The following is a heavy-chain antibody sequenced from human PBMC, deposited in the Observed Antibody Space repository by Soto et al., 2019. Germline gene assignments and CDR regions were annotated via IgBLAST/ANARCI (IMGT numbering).Heavy chain of an antibody. Sequence: EVQLVESGGGLVQPGGSLRLSCGASGFRFSIYSMNWVRQAPGKGLEWSAYITSDTNTIKYADSVKGRFTISRDNDKNLVYLKMNSLRDEDTAVYYCARSVEGHFDYWGQGTVVTVSS. J-gene: IGHJ4*02. CDR3: ARSVEGHFDY. D-gene: IGHD6-19*01. V-gene: IGHV3-48*02. CDR1: GFRFSIYS. CDR2: ITSDTNTI.